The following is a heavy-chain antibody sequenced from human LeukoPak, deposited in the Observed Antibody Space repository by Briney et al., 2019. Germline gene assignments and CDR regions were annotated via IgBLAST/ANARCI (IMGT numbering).Heavy chain of an antibody. V-gene: IGHV4-61*10. D-gene: IGHD6-13*01. CDR2: IYYSGST. CDR1: GGSISSGSYY. Sequence: SETLSLTCTVSGGSISSGSYYWSWIRQPAGKGLEWIGYIYYSGSTNYNPSLKSRVTISVDTSKNQFSLKLSSVTAADTAVYYCARASQGQQPYLVNYWGQGTLVTVSS. J-gene: IGHJ4*02. CDR3: ARASQGQQPYLVNY.